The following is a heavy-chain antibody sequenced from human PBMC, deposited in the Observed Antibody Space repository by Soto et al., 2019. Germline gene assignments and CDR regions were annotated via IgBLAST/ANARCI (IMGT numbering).Heavy chain of an antibody. D-gene: IGHD6-13*01. V-gene: IGHV3-23*01. J-gene: IGHJ4*02. Sequence: EVPLLESGGGLVQPGGSLRLSCAASGFTFSNYAVTWVRQALGKGLEWVSTISGSGGSTYYADSVKGRFTISRDNSKNTLYLQMNSLRAEDTAVYYCAKDQGSSWYEIDYWGQGTLVTVSS. CDR1: GFTFSNYA. CDR3: AKDQGSSWYEIDY. CDR2: ISGSGGST.